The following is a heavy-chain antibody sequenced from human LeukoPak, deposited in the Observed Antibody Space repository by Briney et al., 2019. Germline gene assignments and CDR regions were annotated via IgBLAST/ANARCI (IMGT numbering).Heavy chain of an antibody. CDR1: GFTFSNYA. V-gene: IGHV3-23*01. Sequence: GGSLRLSCAASGFTFSNYAMTWVRQAPGRGLEWVLLIGGSGGGTYYADSVRGRFTVSRDNSNNTMFLQMNSLGDDARGVSYGTRGTSWFAPWGQGTLVTVSS. D-gene: IGHD3/OR15-3a*01. J-gene: IGHJ5*02. CDR3: TRGTSWFAP. CDR2: IGGSGGGT.